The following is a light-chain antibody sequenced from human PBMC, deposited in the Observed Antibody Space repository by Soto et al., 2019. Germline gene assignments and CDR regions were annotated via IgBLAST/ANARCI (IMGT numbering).Light chain of an antibody. Sequence: DIQMTQPPSTLSAPVGDRVTITCRASQSISSWLAWYQQKPGKAPKLLIYKASSLESGVPARFSGSGSGTEFTLTISSLQPDDFATYYCQQYKSYSGTFGQGTKVEFK. CDR2: KAS. V-gene: IGKV1-5*03. CDR3: QQYKSYSGT. CDR1: QSISSW. J-gene: IGKJ1*01.